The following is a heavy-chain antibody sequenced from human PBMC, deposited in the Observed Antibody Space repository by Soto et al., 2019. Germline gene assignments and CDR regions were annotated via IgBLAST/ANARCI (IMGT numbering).Heavy chain of an antibody. V-gene: IGHV1-69*06. CDR3: ARYWSAGTLYGAFDI. Sequence: QVQLVQSGSEVKKPGSSVKVSCKASGGTFSDFTLSWLRQAPGRGLEWMGGIIPLIGATNNAQKLKGRLTITADKSTGTVYMELNSLRSDDTAVYYCARYWSAGTLYGAFDIWGQGTEVTVSP. D-gene: IGHD2-15*01. CDR2: IIPLIGAT. J-gene: IGHJ3*02. CDR1: GGTFSDFT.